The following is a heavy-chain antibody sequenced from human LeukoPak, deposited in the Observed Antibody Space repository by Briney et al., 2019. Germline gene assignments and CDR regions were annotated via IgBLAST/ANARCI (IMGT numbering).Heavy chain of an antibody. CDR3: ARTYYYYYYMDV. Sequence: SETLSLTCTVSGGSTSSGDYYWSWIRQPPGKGLEWIGYIYDSGSTYYNPSLKSRVTISVDTSKNQFSLKLSSVTAADTAVYYCARTYYYYYYMDVWGKGTTVTVSS. CDR2: IYDSGST. CDR1: GGSTSSGDYY. V-gene: IGHV4-30-4*08. J-gene: IGHJ6*03.